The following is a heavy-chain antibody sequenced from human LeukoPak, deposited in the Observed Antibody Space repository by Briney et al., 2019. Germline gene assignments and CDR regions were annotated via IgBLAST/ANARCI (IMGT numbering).Heavy chain of an antibody. CDR3: ARTPHAVGVRVIDY. D-gene: IGHD1-26*01. CDR1: GYTFTNFH. CDR2: INPSGGST. J-gene: IGHJ4*02. V-gene: IGHV1-46*01. Sequence: ASVKVSCKASGYTFTNFHIHWVRQAPGQGLEWMGIINPSGGSTSNAQKFQGRVTMTTDMSTSTVYMDVSSLRSDDTAVYYCARTPHAVGVRVIDYWGQGTLVTVSS.